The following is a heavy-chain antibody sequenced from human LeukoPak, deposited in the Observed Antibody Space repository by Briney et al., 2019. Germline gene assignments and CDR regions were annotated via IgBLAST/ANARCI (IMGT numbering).Heavy chain of an antibody. CDR1: GGSISGYH. V-gene: IGHV4-59*01. CDR3: ARDRTIAAGDGGFYYYGMDV. J-gene: IGHJ6*02. D-gene: IGHD6-13*01. Sequence: SETLSLTCSVSGGSISGYHRSWIRQPPGKGLEWIGFMYYSGSTKYNPSLKSRVTISVETSKSQFSLKLSSVTAADTAVYYCARDRTIAAGDGGFYYYGMDVWGQGTTVTVSS. CDR2: MYYSGST.